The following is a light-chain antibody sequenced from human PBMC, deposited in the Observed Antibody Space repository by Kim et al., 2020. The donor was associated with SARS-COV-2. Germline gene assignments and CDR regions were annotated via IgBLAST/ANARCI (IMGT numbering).Light chain of an antibody. V-gene: IGKV1-39*01. J-gene: IGKJ2*01. CDR2: AAY. CDR1: QSINSY. CDR3: QQSHSTPYT. Sequence: SSSVVDRATTARLASQSINSYLNWYLQKPGKAPKRLIFAAYRVQSGAPARFSGSGSGTDYTLTITGLQPEDFATYYCQQSHSTPYTFGQGTKLEI.